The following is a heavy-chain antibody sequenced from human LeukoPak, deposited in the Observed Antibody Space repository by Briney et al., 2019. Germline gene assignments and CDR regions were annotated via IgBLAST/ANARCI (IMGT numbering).Heavy chain of an antibody. CDR2: MYYIGNS. CDR3: ARAAPIAAADY. Sequence: PSETLSLTCIVSGGSISSYYWSWIRQSPGRGLEWIGYMYYIGNSNYNPSLKSRVTISVDASKNQFSLKLSSVTAADTAVYYCARAAPIAAADYWGQGTLVTVSS. D-gene: IGHD6-13*01. V-gene: IGHV4-59*12. J-gene: IGHJ4*02. CDR1: GGSISSYY.